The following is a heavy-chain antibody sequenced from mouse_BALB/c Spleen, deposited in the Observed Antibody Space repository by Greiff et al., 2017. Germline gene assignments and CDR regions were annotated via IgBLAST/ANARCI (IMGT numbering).Heavy chain of an antibody. V-gene: IGHV1S135*01. CDR3: APHYGSSYFDY. CDR1: GYSFTSYY. J-gene: IGHJ2*01. Sequence: VQLQQSGPELMKPGASVKISCKASGYSFTSYYMHWVKQSHGKSLEWIGYIDPFNGGTSYNQKFKGKATLTVDKSSSTAYMHLSSLTSEDSAVYYCAPHYGSSYFDYWGQGTTLTVSA. D-gene: IGHD1-1*01. CDR2: IDPFNGGT.